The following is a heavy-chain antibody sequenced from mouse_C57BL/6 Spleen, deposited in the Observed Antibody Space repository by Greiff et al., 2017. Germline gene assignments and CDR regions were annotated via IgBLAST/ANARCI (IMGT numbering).Heavy chain of an antibody. V-gene: IGHV1-26*01. D-gene: IGHD2-2*01. J-gene: IGHJ2*01. CDR1: GYTFTDYY. Sequence: EVQLQQSGPELVKPGASVKISCKASGYTFTDYYMNWVKQSHGKSLEWIGDINPNNGGTSYNQKFKGKATLTVDKSSSTAYMELRSLTSEDSAVYYCARSRLPYYFDYWGQGTTLTVSS. CDR3: ARSRLPYYFDY. CDR2: INPNNGGT.